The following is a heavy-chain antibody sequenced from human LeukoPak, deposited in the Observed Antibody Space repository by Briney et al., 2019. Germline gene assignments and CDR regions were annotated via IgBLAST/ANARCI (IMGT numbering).Heavy chain of an antibody. V-gene: IGHV3-7*01. CDR3: ARDPDIVVVPAAPYFDY. CDR2: IKQDGSEK. Sequence: GGSLRLSCAASGFTFSSYWMSWVRQAPGKGLEWVANIKQDGSEKYYVDSVKGRFTNSRDNAKNSLYLQMNSLRAEDTAVYYCARDPDIVVVPAAPYFDYWGQGTLVTVSS. D-gene: IGHD2-2*01. CDR1: GFTFSSYW. J-gene: IGHJ4*02.